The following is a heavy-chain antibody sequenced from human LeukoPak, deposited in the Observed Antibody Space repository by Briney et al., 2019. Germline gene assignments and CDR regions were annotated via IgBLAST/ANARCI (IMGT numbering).Heavy chain of an antibody. CDR1: GYSFTSHY. CDR3: ARDNSIHERGWWFDH. V-gene: IGHV1-46*01. D-gene: IGHD4-23*01. J-gene: IGHJ5*02. Sequence: ASVKVSCKASGYSFTSHYMHWVRQAPGQGLEWMGLINPRGTSTIYAEKFQGRIIMTRDMSTTTDYMELSSLKADDTAVYYCARDNSIHERGWWFDHWGQGTLVTASS. CDR2: INPRGTST.